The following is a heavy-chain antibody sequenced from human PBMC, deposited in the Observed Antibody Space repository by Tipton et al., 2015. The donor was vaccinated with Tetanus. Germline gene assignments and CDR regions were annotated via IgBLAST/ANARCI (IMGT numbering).Heavy chain of an antibody. CDR3: ARSLVGGHAPQY. J-gene: IGHJ4*02. CDR1: GFTFTTFA. Sequence: SLRLSCAASGFTFTTFAMNWVRQAPGRGLEWLSSINTRSTYIYYADSVKGRFTISRDNAQKSVYLQLNSLTAGDTAVYYCARSLVGGHAPQYWGRGTLVTVSS. V-gene: IGHV3-21*01. D-gene: IGHD2-21*01. CDR2: INTRSTYI.